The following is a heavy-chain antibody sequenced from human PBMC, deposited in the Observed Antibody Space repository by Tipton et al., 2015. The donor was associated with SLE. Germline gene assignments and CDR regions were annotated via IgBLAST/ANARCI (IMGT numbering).Heavy chain of an antibody. CDR2: ISHSGNP. CDR1: GGSITTPNYF. CDR3: AREVNVVSDSDAFDI. D-gene: IGHD2-21*01. J-gene: IGHJ3*02. Sequence: TLSLTCSVAGGSITTPNYFWSWVRQLPGKGLEWIGFISHSGNPYYNPAFKNRVTILMDTSKNQFSLGLNSVTAADTAVYYCAREVNVVSDSDAFDIWGQGTVVTVSS. V-gene: IGHV4-31*03.